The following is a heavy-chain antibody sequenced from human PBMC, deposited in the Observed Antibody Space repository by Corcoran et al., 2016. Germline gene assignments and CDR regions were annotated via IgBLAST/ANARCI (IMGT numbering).Heavy chain of an antibody. CDR3: ARDGGPTTVVNLSRTKGFDY. D-gene: IGHD4-17*01. J-gene: IGHJ4*02. CDR1: GYTFTSYG. Sequence: QVQLVQSGAEVKKPGASVKVSCKASGYTFTSYGISGVRQAPGQGLEWMGWISAYNGNTNYAQKLQGRVTMTTDTSTSTAYMELRSLRSDDTAVYYCARDGGPTTVVNLSRTKGFDYWGQGTLVTVSS. V-gene: IGHV1-18*01. CDR2: ISAYNGNT.